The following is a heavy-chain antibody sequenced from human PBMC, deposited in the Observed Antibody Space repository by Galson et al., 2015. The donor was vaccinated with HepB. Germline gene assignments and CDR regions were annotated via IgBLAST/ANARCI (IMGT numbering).Heavy chain of an antibody. CDR1: GGSISRNSHY. CDR2: IYYSGNA. CDR3: ARFEDNGDYFDY. Sequence: ETLSLTCTVSGGSISRNSHYWGWIRQPPGKGLDLIGLIYYSGNAQYTPSLKSRVTISVDTSKNQFSLKLTYVTAADTAVYYCARFEDNGDYFDYWGQGTLVTVSP. D-gene: IGHD4-17*01. J-gene: IGHJ4*02. V-gene: IGHV4-39*01.